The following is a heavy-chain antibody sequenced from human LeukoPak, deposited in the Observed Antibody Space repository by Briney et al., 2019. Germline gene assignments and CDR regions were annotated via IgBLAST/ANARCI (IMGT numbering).Heavy chain of an antibody. CDR2: IKSKTDGGTT. CDR1: GFTFSNAW. Sequence: PGGSLRLSCAASGFTFSNAWMSWVRQAPGKGLEWVGRIKSKTDGGTTDYAAPVKGRFTISRDDSKNTLYLQMNSLKTEDTAVYYCTVPEDIVVVRAVIHYYMDVWGKGTTVTVSS. CDR3: TVPEDIVVVRAVIHYYMDV. V-gene: IGHV3-15*01. D-gene: IGHD2-2*01. J-gene: IGHJ6*03.